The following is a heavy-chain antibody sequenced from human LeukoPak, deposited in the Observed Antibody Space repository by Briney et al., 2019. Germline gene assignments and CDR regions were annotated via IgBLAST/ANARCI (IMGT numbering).Heavy chain of an antibody. CDR3: ARGGDYYNTTILHI. V-gene: IGHV1-8*02. CDR2: VNPNSGNT. D-gene: IGHD3-22*01. Sequence: ASVKVSCKASGYTFTGYYMHWVRQAPGQGLEWMGWVNPNSGNTGYAQKFQGRVTMTRDTSINTAYMELSSLTSEDTAVYYCARGGDYYNTTILHIWGQGTMVTVSS. CDR1: GYTFTGYY. J-gene: IGHJ3*02.